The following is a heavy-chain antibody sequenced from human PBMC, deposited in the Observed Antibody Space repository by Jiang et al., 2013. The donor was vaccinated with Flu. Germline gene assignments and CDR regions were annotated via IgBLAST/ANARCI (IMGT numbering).Heavy chain of an antibody. V-gene: IGHV4-4*07. CDR2: IYTSGST. D-gene: IGHD5-12*01. CDR1: GGSISSYY. CDR3: ARTPPMDIVATYYFDY. J-gene: IGHJ4*02. Sequence: LLKPSETLSLTCTVSGGSISSYYWSWIRQPAGKGLEWIGRIYTSGSTNYNPSLKSRVTMSVDTSKNQFSLKLSSVTAADTAVYYCARTPPMDIVATYYFDYWGQGTLVTVSS.